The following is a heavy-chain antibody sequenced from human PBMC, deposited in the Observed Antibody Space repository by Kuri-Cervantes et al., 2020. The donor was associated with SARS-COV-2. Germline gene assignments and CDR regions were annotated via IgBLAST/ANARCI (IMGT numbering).Heavy chain of an antibody. Sequence: GGSLRLSCAASGFTFSDFAMHWVRQAPGKGLEWLSIISYSETTLYADSVKGRFTISRDNSKSTLYLQMNSLRAEDTAVYYCARTHGWFDPWGQGTLVTVSS. CDR3: ARTHGWFDP. CDR1: GFTFSDFA. CDR2: ISYSETTL. J-gene: IGHJ5*02. V-gene: IGHV3-30*14.